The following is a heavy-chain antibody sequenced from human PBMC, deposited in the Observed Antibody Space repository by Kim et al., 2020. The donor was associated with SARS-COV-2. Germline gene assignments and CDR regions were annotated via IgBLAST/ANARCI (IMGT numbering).Heavy chain of an antibody. CDR3: ARAYCGGDCYFGRYYFDY. V-gene: IGHV1-8*01. Sequence: ASVKVSCKASGYTFTSYDINWVRQATGQGLEWMGWMNPNSGNTGYAQKFQGRVTMTRNTSISTAYMELSSLRSEDTAVYYCARAYCGGDCYFGRYYFDYWGQGTLVTVSS. CDR1: GYTFTSYD. J-gene: IGHJ4*02. CDR2: MNPNSGNT. D-gene: IGHD2-21*01.